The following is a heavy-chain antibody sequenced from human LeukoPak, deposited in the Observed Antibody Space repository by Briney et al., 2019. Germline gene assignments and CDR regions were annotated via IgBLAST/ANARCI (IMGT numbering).Heavy chain of an antibody. J-gene: IGHJ4*02. D-gene: IGHD2-2*01. CDR3: GRELGYCSSTSCPLYGN. CDR1: GYTFTSYG. V-gene: IGHV1-18*01. Sequence: ASVKVSCKASGYTFTSYGITWVRQAPGQGLEWLGWISTYNGNTNYAQKFQGRVTMTRDTSISTAYMDLSSLRSDDTAVYYCGRELGYCSSTSCPLYGNWGQGTLVTVSS. CDR2: ISTYNGNT.